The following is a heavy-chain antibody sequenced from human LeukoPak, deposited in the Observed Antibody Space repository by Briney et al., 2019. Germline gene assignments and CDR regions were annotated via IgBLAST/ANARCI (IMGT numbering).Heavy chain of an antibody. Sequence: SETLSLTCTVSGGSISSSSYYWGWIRQPPGKGLEWIGSIYYSGSTYYNPSLKSRVTISVDRSKDQFSLKLSSVTAADTAVYYCARGEIEGYFDWLKFWFDIWGQGTMVTVSS. CDR3: ARGEIEGYFDWLKFWFDI. V-gene: IGHV4-39*07. J-gene: IGHJ3*02. CDR2: IYYSGST. CDR1: GGSISSSSYY. D-gene: IGHD3-9*01.